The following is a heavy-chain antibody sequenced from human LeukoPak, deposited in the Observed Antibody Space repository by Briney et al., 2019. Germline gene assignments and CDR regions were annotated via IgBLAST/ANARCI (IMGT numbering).Heavy chain of an antibody. D-gene: IGHD6-19*01. J-gene: IGHJ5*02. CDR2: IIPIFGTA. V-gene: IGHV1-69*13. Sequence: SVKVSCKASGYTFTSYAMHWVRQAPGQGLEWMGGIIPIFGTANYAQKFQGRVTITADESTSTAYMELSSLRSEDTAVYYCARARGIAVAGPWGQGTLVTVSS. CDR1: GYTFTSYA. CDR3: ARARGIAVAGP.